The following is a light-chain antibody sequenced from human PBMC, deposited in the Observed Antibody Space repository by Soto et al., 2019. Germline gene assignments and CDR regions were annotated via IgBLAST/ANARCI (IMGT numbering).Light chain of an antibody. CDR2: EVS. CDR1: GSDVGGYNY. J-gene: IGLJ1*01. V-gene: IGLV2-8*01. Sequence: QSALTQPPSASGSPGQSVTISCTGTGSDVGGYNYVSWYQQHPGKAPKVLIFEVSKRPSGVPDRFSGSKSGNTASLTVSGLQAEDEADYYCSAYAGSNNLNVFGTGTKVTVL. CDR3: SAYAGSNNLNV.